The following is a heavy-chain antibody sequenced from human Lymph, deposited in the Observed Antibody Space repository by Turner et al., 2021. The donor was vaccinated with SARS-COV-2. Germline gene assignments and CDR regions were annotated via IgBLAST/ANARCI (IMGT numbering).Heavy chain of an antibody. J-gene: IGHJ6*02. V-gene: IGHV3-7*03. Sequence: EVQLVESGGGLVQPGGSLRLSCAASGFTFSSYWMSWVRQAPGKGLEWVDNIKKDGSEKYYVDSGKGRFTISRDNAKNSLYLQMNSLRADDTAVYFCARVGVRFEWSDGYHYYYAMDVWGQGTTVTVSS. CDR2: IKKDGSEK. CDR1: GFTFSSYW. CDR3: ARVGVRFEWSDGYHYYYAMDV. D-gene: IGHD3-3*01.